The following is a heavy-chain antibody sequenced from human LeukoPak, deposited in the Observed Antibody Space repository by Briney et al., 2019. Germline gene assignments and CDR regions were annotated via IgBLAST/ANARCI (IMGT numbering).Heavy chain of an antibody. J-gene: IGHJ4*02. CDR3: ARDNRRFLEWFPFDY. CDR2: IYYSGST. CDR1: GGSISSYY. D-gene: IGHD3-3*01. V-gene: IGHV4-59*01. Sequence: SETLSLTCTVSGGSISSYYWSWIRQPPGKGLEWIGYIYYSGSTNYNPSLKSRVTISVDTSKNQFSLKLSSVTAADTAVYYCARDNRRFLEWFPFDYWGQGTLVTVSS.